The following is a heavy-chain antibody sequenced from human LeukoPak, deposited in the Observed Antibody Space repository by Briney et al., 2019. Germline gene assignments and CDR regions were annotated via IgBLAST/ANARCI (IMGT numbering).Heavy chain of an antibody. Sequence: GGSLRLSCAASGFSFSSNSMSWVRQAPGKGLEWVSAISGSGGRTFYADSVKGRFTISRDNSKNMVYLEMNSLRVEDTAVYYCGKDSYVGVNWFDPRGQGTLVTVSS. D-gene: IGHD1-26*01. CDR1: GFSFSSNS. CDR3: GKDSYVGVNWFDP. V-gene: IGHV3-23*01. J-gene: IGHJ5*02. CDR2: ISGSGGRT.